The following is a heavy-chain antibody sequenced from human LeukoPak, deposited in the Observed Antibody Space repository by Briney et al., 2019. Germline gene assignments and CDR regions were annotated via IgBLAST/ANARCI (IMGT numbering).Heavy chain of an antibody. D-gene: IGHD2-21*01. CDR2: INPNSGGT. CDR3: ARTQECGGDCYIDYYDSYTLDY. CDR1: GYTFTGYY. V-gene: IGHV1-2*02. J-gene: IGHJ4*02. Sequence: SVKVSCKASGYTFTGYYMHWVRQAPGQGLEWMGWINPNSGGTNYAQKFQGRVTMTRDTSISTAYMELSRLRSDDTAVYYCARTQECGGDCYIDYYDSYTLDYWGQGALVTVSS.